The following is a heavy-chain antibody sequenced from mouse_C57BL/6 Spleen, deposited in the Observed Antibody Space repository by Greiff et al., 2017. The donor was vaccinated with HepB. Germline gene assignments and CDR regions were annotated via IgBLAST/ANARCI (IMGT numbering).Heavy chain of an antibody. D-gene: IGHD1-1*01. CDR2: IWTGGGT. J-gene: IGHJ4*01. Sequence: QVQLQQSGPGLVAPSQSLSITCTVSGFSLTSYAISWVRQPPGKGLEWLGVIWTGGGTNYNSALKSRLSISKDNSKSQVFLKMNRLQTDDTARYYCARGDYGSSYVDYAMDYWGQGTSVTVSS. CDR1: GFSLTSYA. CDR3: ARGDYGSSYVDYAMDY. V-gene: IGHV2-9-1*01.